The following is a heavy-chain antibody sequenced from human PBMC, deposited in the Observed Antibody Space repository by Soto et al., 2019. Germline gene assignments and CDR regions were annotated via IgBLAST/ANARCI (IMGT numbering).Heavy chain of an antibody. D-gene: IGHD5-12*01. V-gene: IGHV1-69*12. CDR2: IISIFGTP. J-gene: IGHJ4*02. CDR1: GGTFNSYV. CDR3: ARDLGSGYNPGDY. Sequence: QVQVVQSGAEVKKPGSSVKVACKASGGTFNSYVFNWVRQAPGQGLEWMGGIISIFGTPNYGQKFQGRVTITADESTSTGFMELSSLTPEDTAIYYCARDLGSGYNPGDYWGQGTLVTVSS.